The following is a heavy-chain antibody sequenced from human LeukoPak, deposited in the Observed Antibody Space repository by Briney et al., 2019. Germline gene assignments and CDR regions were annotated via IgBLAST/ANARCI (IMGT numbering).Heavy chain of an antibody. Sequence: SETLSLTCAVCGGSFSGYYWSWIRQPPGKGLEWIGEINHSGSTNYNPSLKSRVTISVDTSKNQFSLKLSSVTAADTAVYYCARGLMGGYNALDYWGQGTLVTVSS. V-gene: IGHV4-34*01. CDR3: ARGLMGGYNALDY. J-gene: IGHJ4*02. CDR2: INHSGST. CDR1: GGSFSGYY. D-gene: IGHD5-24*01.